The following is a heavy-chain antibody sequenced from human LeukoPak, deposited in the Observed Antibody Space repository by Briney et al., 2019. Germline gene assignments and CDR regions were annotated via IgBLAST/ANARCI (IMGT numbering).Heavy chain of an antibody. Sequence: GGSLRLSCAASGFTFSNYWMSWVRQAPGKGLEWVANIKQDGSEKYYVDSVRGRFTISRDNAKNSLYLQMNSLRAEDTAVYYCAKGDYDILTGYYRHHYYYYGMDVWGQGTTVTVSS. CDR3: AKGDYDILTGYYRHHYYYYGMDV. D-gene: IGHD3-9*01. CDR2: IKQDGSEK. V-gene: IGHV3-7*03. CDR1: GFTFSNYW. J-gene: IGHJ6*02.